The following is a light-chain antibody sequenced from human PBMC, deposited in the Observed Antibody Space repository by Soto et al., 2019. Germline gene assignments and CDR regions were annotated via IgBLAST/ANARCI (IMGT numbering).Light chain of an antibody. Sequence: TQSPDTLSLSPGERATLSCRASQSVSSDLAWYHQKPGQAPRLLIYDASTRATGIPARFSGGGSGTEFTLTINSLQSADFAVYYCQQYNDWPRTFGQGTKVDIK. J-gene: IGKJ1*01. CDR1: QSVSSD. CDR3: QQYNDWPRT. CDR2: DAS. V-gene: IGKV3-15*01.